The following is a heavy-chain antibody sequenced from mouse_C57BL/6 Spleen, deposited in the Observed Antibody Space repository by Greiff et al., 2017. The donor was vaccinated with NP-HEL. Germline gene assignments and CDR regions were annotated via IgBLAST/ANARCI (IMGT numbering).Heavy chain of an antibody. CDR3: GGWYFDV. CDR1: GYSITSGYY. J-gene: IGHJ1*03. V-gene: IGHV3-6*01. Sequence: VQLKESGPGLVKPSQSLSLTCSVTGYSITSGYYWNWIRQFPGNKLEWMGYISYDGSNNYNPSLKNRISITRDTSKNQFFLKLNSVTTEDTATYYCGGWYFDVWGTGTTVTVSS. CDR2: ISYDGSN.